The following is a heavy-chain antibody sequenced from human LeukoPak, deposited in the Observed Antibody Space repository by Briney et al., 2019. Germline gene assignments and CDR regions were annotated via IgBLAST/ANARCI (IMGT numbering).Heavy chain of an antibody. CDR1: GGTFSSYA. J-gene: IGHJ4*02. CDR2: IIPIFGTA. CDR3: ARDDCSGGSCYFDY. D-gene: IGHD2-15*01. Sequence: ASVKVSCKASGGTFSSYAISWVRQAPGQGLEWMGGIIPIFGTANYAQKFQGRVTITTDESTSTAYMELSSLRSEDTAVYYCARDDCSGGSCYFDYWGQGTLSPSPQ. V-gene: IGHV1-69*05.